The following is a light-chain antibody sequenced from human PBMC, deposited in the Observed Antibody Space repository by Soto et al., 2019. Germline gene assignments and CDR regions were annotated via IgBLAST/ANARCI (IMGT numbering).Light chain of an antibody. CDR2: AAS. Sequence: DIQMTQSPPSLSASVGDRVTVTCRASQSISNNLSWYQQKPGKAPRLLIYAASSLQSGVPSRFSGSGSGTDFTLTISSLQPEDFATYFCLQTYSTWTFGQGTKVEI. J-gene: IGKJ1*01. CDR1: QSISNN. V-gene: IGKV1-39*01. CDR3: LQTYSTWT.